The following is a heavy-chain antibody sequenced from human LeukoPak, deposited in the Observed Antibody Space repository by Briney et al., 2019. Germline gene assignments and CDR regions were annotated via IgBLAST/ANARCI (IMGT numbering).Heavy chain of an antibody. J-gene: IGHJ4*02. D-gene: IGHD3-22*01. CDR3: ARVLSFSSYYYDSSGYQVPDY. CDR2: ISAYNGNT. CDR1: GYTFTSYG. V-gene: IGHV1-18*01. Sequence: GAPVKVSCKASGYTFTSYGISWVRQAPGQGLEWMGWISAYNGNTNYAQKLQGRVTMTTDTSTSTAYMELRSLRSDDTAVYYCARVLSFSSYYYDSSGYQVPDYWGQGTLVTVSS.